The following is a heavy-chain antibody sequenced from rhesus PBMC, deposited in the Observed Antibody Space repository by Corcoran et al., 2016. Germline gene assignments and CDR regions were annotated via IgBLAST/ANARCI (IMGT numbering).Heavy chain of an antibody. CDR3: ARGAYSNRFDY. Sequence: QVKLVQSGGEIKQPGASVKLSCKASGYTFTSYYIPWGRQAPGQGLEWKGLISPYNGNKAYAQNFQGRVTMTTDTSTNTGYMELSSLRSEDTAVYYCARGAYSNRFDYWGQGVLVTVSS. CDR2: ISPYNGNK. CDR1: GYTFTSYY. J-gene: IGHJ4*01. V-gene: IGHV1-180*01. D-gene: IGHD4-23*01.